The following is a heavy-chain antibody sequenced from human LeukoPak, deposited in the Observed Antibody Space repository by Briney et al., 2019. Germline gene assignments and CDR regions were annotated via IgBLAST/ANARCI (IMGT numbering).Heavy chain of an antibody. CDR1: GGSISSYY. V-gene: IGHV4-59*08. Sequence: SETLSLTCTVSGGSISSYYWSWIRQPPGKGLEWIGYIYYSGSTNYNPSLKSRVTISVDTSKNQFSLKLSSVTAADTAVYYCARHSGSYYDNYDYWGQGTLVTVSS. J-gene: IGHJ4*02. CDR2: IYYSGST. D-gene: IGHD1-26*01. CDR3: ARHSGSYYDNYDY.